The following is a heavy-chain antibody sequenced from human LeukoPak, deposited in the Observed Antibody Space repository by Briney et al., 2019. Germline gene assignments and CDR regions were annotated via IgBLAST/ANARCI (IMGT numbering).Heavy chain of an antibody. CDR1: GFIFSNYA. V-gene: IGHV3-30*04. CDR2: ISYDGSNK. J-gene: IGHJ6*03. Sequence: PGGSLRLSCAASGFIFSNYAMHWVRQAPGKGLEWVAVISYDGSNKYYADSVEGRFTISRDNSQNTLYLQMNSLRAEDTAVYYCAKESSDSLYYYMDLWGKGTTVTVSS. CDR3: AKESSDSLYYYMDL. D-gene: IGHD2-21*02.